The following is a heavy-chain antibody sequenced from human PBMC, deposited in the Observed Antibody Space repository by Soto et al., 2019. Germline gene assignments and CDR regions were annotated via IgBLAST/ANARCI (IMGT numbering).Heavy chain of an antibody. CDR1: GYTFTSYG. D-gene: IGHD4-17*01. CDR2: ISAYNGNT. Sequence: ASVKVSCKASGYTFTSYGISWVRQAPGQGLEWMGWISAYNGNTNYAQKLQGRVTMTTDTSTSTAYMELRSLRSDDTAVYYCARDPSSGDYVLACWFDPWGQGTLVTVSS. J-gene: IGHJ5*02. V-gene: IGHV1-18*04. CDR3: ARDPSSGDYVLACWFDP.